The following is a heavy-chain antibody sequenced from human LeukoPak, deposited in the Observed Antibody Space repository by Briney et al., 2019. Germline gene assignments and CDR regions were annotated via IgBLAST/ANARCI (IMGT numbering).Heavy chain of an antibody. D-gene: IGHD2-15*01. Sequence: SQALSLTCAISGDSVSSKSAAWNWIRQSPSRGLEWLGRTYCRSKWYNDYAVSVKSRITINPDTSKNQFSLQLNSVTPEDTAAYYCARVDCSGGSCYGNWFDPWGQGTLVTVSS. CDR3: ARVDCSGGSCYGNWFDP. J-gene: IGHJ5*02. CDR2: TYCRSKWYN. V-gene: IGHV6-1*01. CDR1: GDSVSSKSAA.